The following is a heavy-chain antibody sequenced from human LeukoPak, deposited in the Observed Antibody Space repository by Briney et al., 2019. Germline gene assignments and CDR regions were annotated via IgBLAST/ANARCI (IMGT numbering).Heavy chain of an antibody. Sequence: ASVKVSCKASGYTFTSYAMNWVRQAPGQGLEWMGWINTNTGNPTYAQGFTGRFVFSLDTSVSTAYLQISSLKAEDTAVYYCARVPHSSSWYLGFYYYYYMDVWGKGTTVTVSS. CDR2: INTNTGNP. J-gene: IGHJ6*03. CDR3: ARVPHSSSWYLGFYYYYYMDV. V-gene: IGHV7-4-1*02. D-gene: IGHD6-13*01. CDR1: GYTFTSYA.